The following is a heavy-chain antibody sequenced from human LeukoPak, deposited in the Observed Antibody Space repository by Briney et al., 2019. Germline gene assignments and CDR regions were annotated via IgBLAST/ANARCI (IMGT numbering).Heavy chain of an antibody. D-gene: IGHD3-9*01. Sequence: ASVKVSCKASGYTFTSYAMHWVRQAPGQRLEWMGWINAGNGNTKYSQKFQGRVTITRDTSASTAYMELSSLRSEDTAVYYCARDSPDYDILTGYFDYWGQGTLVTVSS. J-gene: IGHJ4*02. V-gene: IGHV1-3*01. CDR1: GYTFTSYA. CDR3: ARDSPDYDILTGYFDY. CDR2: INAGNGNT.